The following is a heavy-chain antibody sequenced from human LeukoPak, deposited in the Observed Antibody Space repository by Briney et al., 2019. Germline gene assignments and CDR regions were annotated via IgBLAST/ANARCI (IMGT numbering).Heavy chain of an antibody. CDR3: AKDRGCSSTSCRYNWFDP. J-gene: IGHJ5*02. D-gene: IGHD2-2*01. CDR1: GFTCSNYA. Sequence: GGSLRLSGAASGFTCSNYAMAWVRQAPGKGLEWVSFIAASGGSTDYADSVKGRFTISRDNSKNTLYLQMNSLRVDDTAVYHCAKDRGCSSTSCRYNWFDPWGQGTLVTVSS. V-gene: IGHV3-23*01. CDR2: IAASGGST.